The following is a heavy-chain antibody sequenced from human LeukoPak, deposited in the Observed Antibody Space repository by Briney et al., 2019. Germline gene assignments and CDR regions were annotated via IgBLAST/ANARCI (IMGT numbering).Heavy chain of an antibody. J-gene: IGHJ4*02. D-gene: IGHD1-26*01. CDR1: GGTFSSYA. CDR2: IIPIFGTA. V-gene: IGHV1-69*06. Sequence: EASVKVSCKASGGTFSSYAISWVRQAPGQGLEWMGGIIPIFGTANYAQKFQGRVTITADKSTSTAYMELRSLRSDDTAVYYCARGGSYVCLDYWGQGTLVTVSS. CDR3: ARGGSYVCLDY.